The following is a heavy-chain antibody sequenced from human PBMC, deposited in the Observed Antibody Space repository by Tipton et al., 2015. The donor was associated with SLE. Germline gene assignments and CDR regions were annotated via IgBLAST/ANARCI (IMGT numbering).Heavy chain of an antibody. J-gene: IGHJ4*02. D-gene: IGHD3-22*01. V-gene: IGHV3-30-3*01. CDR1: GFTFSSYA. CDR2: ISYDGSNK. CDR3: ARDQHYYDSSGSLNY. Sequence: RSLRLSCAASGFTFSSYAMHWVRQAPGKGLEWVAVISYDGSNKYYADSVKGRFTISRDNSKNTLYLQMNSLRAEDTAVYYCARDQHYYDSSGSLNYWGQGTLVTVSP.